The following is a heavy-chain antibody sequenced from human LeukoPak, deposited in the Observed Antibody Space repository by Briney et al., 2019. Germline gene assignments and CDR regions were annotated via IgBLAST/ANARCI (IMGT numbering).Heavy chain of an antibody. D-gene: IGHD3-22*01. CDR3: ARDAYYYDSSGYYA. CDR1: GYTLTELS. CDR2: FDPEDGET. Sequence: ASVKVSCKVSGYTLTELSMHWVRQAPGKGLEWMGGFDPEDGETIYAQKFQGRVTMTEDTSTDTAYMELSSLRSEDTAVYYCARDAYYYDSSGYYAWGQGTLVTVSS. J-gene: IGHJ4*02. V-gene: IGHV1-24*01.